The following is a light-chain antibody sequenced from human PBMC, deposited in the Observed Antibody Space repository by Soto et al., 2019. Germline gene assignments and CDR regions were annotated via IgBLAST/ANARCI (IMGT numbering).Light chain of an antibody. Sequence: QSAVTQPPSVSGTPGQRVTIFCSGRRSNIGSNLVYWYQQLPGTAPKLLIFSNDQRPSGVPDLFSGSRSGTSASLAISGLRSEDEGDYYCAAWDDSLSGVLFGGGTKVPVL. J-gene: IGLJ2*01. CDR3: AAWDDSLSGVL. V-gene: IGLV1-47*02. CDR2: SND. CDR1: RSNIGSNL.